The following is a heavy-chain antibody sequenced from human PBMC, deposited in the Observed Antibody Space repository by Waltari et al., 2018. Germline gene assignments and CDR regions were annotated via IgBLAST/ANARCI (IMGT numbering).Heavy chain of an antibody. Sequence: EVQLVESGGGLVQPGGSLRLSCAASGFTFSSYEMNWVRQAPGKGLELVSYISSSGSTIYYADSVKGRFTISRDNAKNSLYLQMNSLRAEDTAVYYCARSGTWIENCVQYWGQGTLVTVSS. J-gene: IGHJ4*02. V-gene: IGHV3-48*03. CDR1: GFTFSSYE. CDR3: ARSGTWIENCVQY. D-gene: IGHD2-15*01. CDR2: ISSSGSTI.